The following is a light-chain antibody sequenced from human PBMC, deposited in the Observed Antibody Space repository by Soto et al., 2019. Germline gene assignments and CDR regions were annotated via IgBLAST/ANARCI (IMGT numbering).Light chain of an antibody. J-gene: IGLJ1*01. Sequence: QSVLTQPPSASGTPGQRVTISCSGSSSNIGSNYVYWYQQLPGTAPKLLIYRNNQRPSGVPDRFSGSKSGTSASLAISGLRSEDEAEYYCAAWDDSLSGLYVIGTGTKLTVL. V-gene: IGLV1-47*01. CDR2: RNN. CDR1: SSNIGSNY. CDR3: AAWDDSLSGLYV.